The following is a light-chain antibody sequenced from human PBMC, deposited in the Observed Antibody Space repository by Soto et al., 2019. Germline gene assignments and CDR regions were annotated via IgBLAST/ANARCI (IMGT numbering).Light chain of an antibody. CDR1: QSIGNY. CDR2: ATS. CDR3: QQSSSWPFT. V-gene: IGKV3-11*01. J-gene: IGKJ3*01. Sequence: EVVLTQSPATLSLSPGEGATLSCRASQSIGNYLAWYQQKPGQAPRLLIYATSNRATGIPARFSGSGSGTDFTLTISSLEHEDFAVYYCQQSSSWPFTFGHGTKVDNK.